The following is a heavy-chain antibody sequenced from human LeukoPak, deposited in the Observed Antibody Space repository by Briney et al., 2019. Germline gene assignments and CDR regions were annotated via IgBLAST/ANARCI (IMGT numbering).Heavy chain of an antibody. CDR2: IYYSGST. CDR1: GGSISSNY. V-gene: IGHV4-59*08. J-gene: IGHJ6*02. CDR3: ARHDILTRDTKNGMDV. Sequence: PSETLSLTCIVSGGSISSNYWSWIRQLPGKGLEWIGYIYYSGSTNYNPTLKSRVTISVDTSKNQFSLKLSSVTAADTAVYYCARHDILTRDTKNGMDVWGQGTTVTVSS. D-gene: IGHD3-9*01.